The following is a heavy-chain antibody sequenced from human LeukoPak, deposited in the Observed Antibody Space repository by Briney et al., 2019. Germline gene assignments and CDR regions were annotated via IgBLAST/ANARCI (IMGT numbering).Heavy chain of an antibody. CDR3: AKDRPASGPWGYYYVMEV. Sequence: PGGSLRLSCAASGFTFTIYAMSWVRQAPGKGLEWVSTISGSGGSTHYADSVKGRFTISRDNSKNTLYLQMNSLRAEDTAVYYCAKDRPASGPWGYYYVMEVWGQGTTVTVFS. CDR1: GFTFTIYA. V-gene: IGHV3-23*01. J-gene: IGHJ6*02. CDR2: ISGSGGST. D-gene: IGHD1-26*01.